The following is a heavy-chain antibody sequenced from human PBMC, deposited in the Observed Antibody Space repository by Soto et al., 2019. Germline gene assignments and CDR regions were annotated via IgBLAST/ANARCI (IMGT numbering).Heavy chain of an antibody. CDR1: GFTFSSYS. J-gene: IGHJ6*02. Sequence: EVQLVESGGGLVKPGGSLRLSCAASGFTFSSYSMNWVRQAPGKGLEWVSSISSGSSYIYYADSVKGRFTISRDNGKNSPYLQMNCLRAEATALYYCARSSGGAGKLWNYYGMDVWGQGTTVTVSS. CDR3: ARSSGGAGKLWNYYGMDV. V-gene: IGHV3-21*06. CDR2: ISSGSSYI. D-gene: IGHD3-10*01.